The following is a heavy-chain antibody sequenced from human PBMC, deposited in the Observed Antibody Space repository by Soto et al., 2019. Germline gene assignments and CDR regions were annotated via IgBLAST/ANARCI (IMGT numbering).Heavy chain of an antibody. V-gene: IGHV4-34*01. D-gene: IGHD2-21*02. CDR1: GGFVSSGSYY. CDR2: MSHSGGT. J-gene: IGHJ3*02. Sequence: QVQLQQWGAGLLKPSETLSLTCAVYGGFVSSGSYYWSWIRQPPGTGLEWIGEMSHSGGTHFNPSLKSPVTISVDTSKNKFSLKMSSVTAADTALYYCARVERGTAPTVVAAFDIWGPGTMGTVSS. CDR3: ARVERGTAPTVVAAFDI.